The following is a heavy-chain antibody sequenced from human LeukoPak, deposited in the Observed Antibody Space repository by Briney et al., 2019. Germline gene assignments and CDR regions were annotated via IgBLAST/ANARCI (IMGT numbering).Heavy chain of an antibody. V-gene: IGHV3-9*03. CDR1: GLTFDDYA. CDR3: AKARYCSSTSCYWDY. Sequence: GGSLRLSCAASGLTFDDYAMHWVRQAPGKGLEWVSGISWNSGSIGYADSVKGRFTIPRDNARNSLYLQMNSLRAEDMALYYCAKARYCSSTSCYWDYWGQGTLVTVSS. CDR2: ISWNSGSI. J-gene: IGHJ4*02. D-gene: IGHD2-2*01.